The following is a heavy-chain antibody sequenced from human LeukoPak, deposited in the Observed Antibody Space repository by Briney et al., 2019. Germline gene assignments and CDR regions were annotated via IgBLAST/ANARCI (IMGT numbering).Heavy chain of an antibody. V-gene: IGHV3-9*01. CDR3: AKDLNYYYDSSGYFDY. J-gene: IGHJ4*02. Sequence: GGSLRLSCAASGFTFSSYAMSWVRQAPGKGLEWVSGISWNSGSIGYADSVKGRFTISRDNAKNSLYLQMNSLRAEDTALYYCAKDLNYYYDSSGYFDYWGQGTLVTVSS. CDR2: ISWNSGSI. CDR1: GFTFSSYA. D-gene: IGHD3-22*01.